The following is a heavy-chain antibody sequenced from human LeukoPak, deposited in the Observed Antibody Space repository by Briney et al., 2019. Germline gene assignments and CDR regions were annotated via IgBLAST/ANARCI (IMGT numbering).Heavy chain of an antibody. J-gene: IGHJ4*02. D-gene: IGHD6-13*01. CDR1: GGTFSSYA. CDR3: AGEGAAANFDY. V-gene: IGHV1-69*13. Sequence: SVKISCKASGGTFSSYAISWVRQAPGQGLEWMGGIIPIFGTANYAQKFQGRVTITADESTSTAYMELSSLRSEDTAVYYCAGEGAAANFDYWGQGTLVTVSS. CDR2: IIPIFGTA.